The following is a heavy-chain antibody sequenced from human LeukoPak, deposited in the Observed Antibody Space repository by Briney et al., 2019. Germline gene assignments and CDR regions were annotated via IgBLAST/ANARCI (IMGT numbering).Heavy chain of an antibody. CDR3: ARDRGDSTGDY. D-gene: IGHD3-10*01. V-gene: IGHV3-48*04. CDR2: ISSSSSTI. J-gene: IGHJ4*02. Sequence: PGGSLRLSCAASGFTFSSYSMNWVRQAPGKGLEWVSYISSSSSTIYYADSVKGRFTISRDNAKNTLFLQMNSLRAEDTAVYYCARDRGDSTGDYWGQGTLVTVSS. CDR1: GFTFSSYS.